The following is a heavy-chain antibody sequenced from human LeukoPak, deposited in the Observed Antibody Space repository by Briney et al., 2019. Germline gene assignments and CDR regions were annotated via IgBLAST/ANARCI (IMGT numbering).Heavy chain of an antibody. CDR2: IYSTGTT. V-gene: IGHV4-39*01. Sequence: SETLSLTCTVSGGSMSSNYYCGCIRQPPGKGLAWIGTIYSTGTTYYNPSLKSRVTVFVDTSKNQFSLKLRSVTAADTAVYYCARQYCTRVPCYFDSWGQGTLVTVSS. D-gene: IGHD2-8*02. CDR1: GGSMSSNYY. J-gene: IGHJ4*03. CDR3: ARQYCTRVPCYFDS.